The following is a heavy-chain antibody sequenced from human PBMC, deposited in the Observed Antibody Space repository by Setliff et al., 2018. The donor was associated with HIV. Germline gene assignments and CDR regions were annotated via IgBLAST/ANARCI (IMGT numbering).Heavy chain of an antibody. CDR3: VRVFTAGRREYYFDL. D-gene: IGHD6-6*01. Sequence: PSETLSLTCTVSGGSISTYYWSWIRQPPGKGLEWVGYIYYSGSTNYNPSLKSRVTISVDTSKNHFSLRLSSVTAADTAVYYCVRVFTAGRREYYFDLWGQGTLVTVSS. J-gene: IGHJ4*02. V-gene: IGHV4-59*08. CDR1: GGSISTYY. CDR2: IYYSGST.